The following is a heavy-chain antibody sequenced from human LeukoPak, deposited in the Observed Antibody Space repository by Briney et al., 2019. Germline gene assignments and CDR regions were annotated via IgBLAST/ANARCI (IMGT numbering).Heavy chain of an antibody. Sequence: SQTLSLTCAISGDSVSSNSAAWNWIRQSPSRGLEWLGRTYYRSKWYNDYAVSVKSRITINPDTSKNQFSLQLNSVTPEDTAVYYCARESLDQTPPPRSYSGSYPSSFNWFDPWGQGTLVTVSS. CDR3: ARESLDQTPPPRSYSGSYPSSFNWFDP. V-gene: IGHV6-1*01. CDR1: GDSVSSNSAA. D-gene: IGHD1-26*01. J-gene: IGHJ5*02. CDR2: TYYRSKWYN.